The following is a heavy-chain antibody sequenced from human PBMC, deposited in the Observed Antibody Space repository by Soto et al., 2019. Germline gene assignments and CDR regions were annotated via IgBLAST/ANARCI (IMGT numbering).Heavy chain of an antibody. Sequence: QVQLVESGGGVVQPGRSLRLSCAASGFTFSSYGMHWVRKAPGKGLEWVAVISYDGSNKYYADSVKGRFTISRDNSKNTLYLQRNSLRAEDTAVYYCAKDRVILLWFGERGFDPWGQGTLVTVSS. CDR2: ISYDGSNK. CDR1: GFTFSSYG. D-gene: IGHD3-10*01. J-gene: IGHJ5*02. CDR3: AKDRVILLWFGERGFDP. V-gene: IGHV3-30*18.